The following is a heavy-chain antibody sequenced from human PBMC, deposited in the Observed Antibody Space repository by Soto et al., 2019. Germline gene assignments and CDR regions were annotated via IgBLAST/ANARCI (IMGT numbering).Heavy chain of an antibody. CDR1: GGSISSGDYY. V-gene: IGHV4-30-4*01. J-gene: IGHJ3*02. D-gene: IGHD3-22*01. CDR2: IYYSGST. Sequence: QVQLQESGPGLVKPSQTLSLTCTVSGGSISSGDYYWSWIRQPPGKGLEWIGYIYYSGSTYYNPSLKSRVTISVDTSNNQFSLKLSSVTAADTAVYYCARARYYYDSSGYSRYAFDIWGQGTMVTVSS. CDR3: ARARYYYDSSGYSRYAFDI.